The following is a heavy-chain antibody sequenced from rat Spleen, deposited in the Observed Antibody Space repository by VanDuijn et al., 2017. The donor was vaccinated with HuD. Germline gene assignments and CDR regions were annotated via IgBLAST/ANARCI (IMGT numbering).Heavy chain of an antibody. J-gene: IGHJ2*01. CDR2: ITNTGDST. V-gene: IGHV5-31*01. Sequence: EVQLVESGGGLVQPGRSLKLSCVASGFTFTNYWMTWIRQAPGKGLEWVASITNTGDSTSYPDSVKGRFTISRDNAKSTLYLQMNRLRSEDTATYYCTAGGGYWDYWGQGVMVTVSS. CDR3: TAGGGYWDY. CDR1: GFTFTNYW. D-gene: IGHD1-11*01.